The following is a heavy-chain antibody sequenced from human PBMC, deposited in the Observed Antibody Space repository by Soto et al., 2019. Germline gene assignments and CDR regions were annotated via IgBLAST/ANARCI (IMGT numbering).Heavy chain of an antibody. CDR2: ISYDGSNK. J-gene: IGHJ6*02. CDR3: ARLVVFTGYYGMDV. CDR1: GFTFSSYA. D-gene: IGHD2-8*02. Sequence: PGGSLRLSCAASGFTFSSYAMHWVRQAPGKGLEWVAVISYDGSNKYYADSVKGRFTISRDNSKNTLYLQMNSLRAEDTAVYYCARLVVFTGYYGMDVWGQGTTVTVSS. V-gene: IGHV3-30-3*01.